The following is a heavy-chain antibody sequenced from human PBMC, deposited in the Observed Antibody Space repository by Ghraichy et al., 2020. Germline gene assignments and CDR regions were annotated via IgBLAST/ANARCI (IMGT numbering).Heavy chain of an antibody. Sequence: SETLSLTCAVYGGSFSGYYWSWIRQPPGKGLQWIGEINHSGSTNYNPSLKSRVTISVDTSKNQFSLKLSSVTAADTAVYYCARGLAVAYGYYYYGMDVWGQGTTVTVSS. D-gene: IGHD6-19*01. V-gene: IGHV4-34*01. CDR3: ARGLAVAYGYYYYGMDV. CDR2: INHSGST. CDR1: GGSFSGYY. J-gene: IGHJ6*02.